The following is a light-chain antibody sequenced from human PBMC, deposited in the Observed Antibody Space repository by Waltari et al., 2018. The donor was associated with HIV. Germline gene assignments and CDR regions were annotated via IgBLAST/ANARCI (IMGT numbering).Light chain of an antibody. Sequence: QSALTQPASVSGSPGQSITISCTGTSRDVGGYNYVSWYQHHPGKAPKLMIYDVSNRPSGVSNRFSGSQSGNTASLTISGLKAEDEADYYCNSYTTSSTLHVVFGGGTKLTVL. CDR2: DVS. CDR3: NSYTTSSTLHVV. V-gene: IGLV2-14*03. CDR1: SRDVGGYNY. J-gene: IGLJ2*01.